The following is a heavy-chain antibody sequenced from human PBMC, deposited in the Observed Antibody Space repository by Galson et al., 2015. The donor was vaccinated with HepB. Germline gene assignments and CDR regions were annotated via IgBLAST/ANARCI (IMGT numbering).Heavy chain of an antibody. V-gene: IGHV3-66*01. J-gene: IGHJ4*02. CDR3: ARDGATAFDY. D-gene: IGHD1-26*01. Sequence: SLRLSCAASGFTVSSNYMSWVRQAPGKGLEWVSVIYSDGRTLYSDSVKGRFTISRDNSKNTVFLQLNSLRAEDTAVYYCARDGATAFDYWGQGTLATVS. CDR2: IYSDGRT. CDR1: GFTVSSNY.